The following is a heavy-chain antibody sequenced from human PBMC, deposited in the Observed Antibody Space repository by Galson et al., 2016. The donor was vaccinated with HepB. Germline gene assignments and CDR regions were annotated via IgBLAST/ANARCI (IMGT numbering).Heavy chain of an antibody. CDR3: AKDGGVAGFFALDS. CDR1: GFTFSTYG. D-gene: IGHD6-19*01. CDR2: TWFDGSNS. V-gene: IGHV3-33*06. J-gene: IGHJ5*01. Sequence: SLRLSCAASGFTFSTYGMHWVRQAPGKGLEWVALTWFDGSNSFYADAVKGRFTISRANARNTLYLQMNSLRAEDTAVYYCAKDGGVAGFFALDSWGQGTLVTVSS.